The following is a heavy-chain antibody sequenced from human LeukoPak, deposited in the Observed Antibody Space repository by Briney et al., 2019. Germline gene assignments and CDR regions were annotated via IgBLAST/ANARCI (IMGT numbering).Heavy chain of an antibody. CDR1: GGSISSYY. D-gene: IGHD6-19*01. CDR3: ARWDDSAWGFGN. V-gene: IGHV4-59*08. Sequence: SETLSLTCTVSGGSISSYYWSWIRQPPGKGLEWIGYIYYSGSTNYNPSLKSRVTISVDTSKNQFSLKLTSVTAADTAVYYCARWDDSAWGFGNWGPGTLVTVSS. CDR2: IYYSGST. J-gene: IGHJ4*02.